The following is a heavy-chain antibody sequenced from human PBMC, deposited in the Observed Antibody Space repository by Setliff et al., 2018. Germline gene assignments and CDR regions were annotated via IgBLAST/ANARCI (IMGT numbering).Heavy chain of an antibody. Sequence: GGSLRLSCAASGFTFTSYWMHWVRQAPGKGLVWVSRMYTDGSRTDYADSVKGRFTISKDNAKNTLYLQMDSLRAEDTAVYFCARSPGWIPWFDSWGQGTLVTVSS. J-gene: IGHJ5*01. CDR2: MYTDGSRT. V-gene: IGHV3-74*01. CDR3: ARSPGWIPWFDS. D-gene: IGHD5-18*01. CDR1: GFTFTSYW.